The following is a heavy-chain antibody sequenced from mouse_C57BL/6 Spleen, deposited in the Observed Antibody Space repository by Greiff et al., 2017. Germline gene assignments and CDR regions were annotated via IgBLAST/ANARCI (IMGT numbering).Heavy chain of an antibody. CDR3: ATGAVYGNSDYFDY. D-gene: IGHD2-1*01. CDR2: INPSTGGT. Sequence: EVKLVESGPELVKPGASVKISCKASGYSFTGYYMNWVKQSPEKSLEWIGEINPSTGGTTYNQKFKAKATLTVDKSSSTAYMQLKSLTSDDSAVYYCATGAVYGNSDYFDYWGQGTTLTVSS. J-gene: IGHJ2*01. CDR1: GYSFTGYY. V-gene: IGHV1-42*01.